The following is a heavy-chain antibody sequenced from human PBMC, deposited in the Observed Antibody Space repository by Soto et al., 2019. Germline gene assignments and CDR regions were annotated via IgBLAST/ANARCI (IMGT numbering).Heavy chain of an antibody. CDR3: AKTKYPSGYDMYYFDY. Sequence: GGSLRLSCAASGFTFSSYAMSWVRQAPGKGLEWVSAISGSGGSTYYADSVKGRFTISRDNSKNTLYLQMNSLRAEDTAVYYCAKTKYPSGYDMYYFDYWGQGTLVTVSS. D-gene: IGHD5-12*01. J-gene: IGHJ4*02. V-gene: IGHV3-23*01. CDR1: GFTFSSYA. CDR2: ISGSGGST.